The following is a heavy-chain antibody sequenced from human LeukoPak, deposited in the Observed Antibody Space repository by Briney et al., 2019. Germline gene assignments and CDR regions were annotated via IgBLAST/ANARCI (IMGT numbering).Heavy chain of an antibody. J-gene: IGHJ6*03. D-gene: IGHD6-13*01. V-gene: IGHV4-34*01. CDR2: INHSGST. CDR3: ARDRRIAAAGTYYYYYMDV. CDR1: GGSFSGYY. Sequence: PSETLSLTCAVYGGSFSGYYWSWIRQPPGKGLEWIGEINHSGSTNCNPSLKSRVTISVDTSKNQFSLKLSSVTAADTAVYYCARDRRIAAAGTYYYYYMDVWGKGTTVTVSS.